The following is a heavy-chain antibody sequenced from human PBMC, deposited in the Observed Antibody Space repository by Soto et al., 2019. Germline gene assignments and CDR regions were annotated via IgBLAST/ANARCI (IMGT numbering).Heavy chain of an antibody. Sequence: PSETLSLTCTVSGGSISSYYWSWIRQPAGKGLEWIGRIYTSGSTNYNPSLKSRVTMSVDTSKNQFSLKLSSVTAADTAVYYCARDAGYSSSQHSRKYNWFDPWGQGTLVTVSS. D-gene: IGHD6-13*01. V-gene: IGHV4-4*07. CDR3: ARDAGYSSSQHSRKYNWFDP. CDR1: GGSISSYY. J-gene: IGHJ5*02. CDR2: IYTSGST.